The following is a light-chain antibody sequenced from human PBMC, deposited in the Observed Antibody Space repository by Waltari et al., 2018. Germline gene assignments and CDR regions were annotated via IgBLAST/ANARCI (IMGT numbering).Light chain of an antibody. CDR1: NIGSYS. Sequence: SYVLTQPPSVSVAPGETARITCGGDNIGSYSVHWYQQKPGQAPVLVIFYDSDRPPGIPGRFSGSNSGNTATLTISRVEAGDEANYYCQVWHAAIDPGVFGTGTEVTV. V-gene: IGLV3-21*04. CDR2: YDS. CDR3: QVWHAAIDPGV. J-gene: IGLJ1*01.